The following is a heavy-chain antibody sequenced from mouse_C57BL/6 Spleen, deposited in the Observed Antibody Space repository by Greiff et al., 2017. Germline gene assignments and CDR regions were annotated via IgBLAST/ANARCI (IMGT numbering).Heavy chain of an antibody. Sequence: QVQLQQPGAELVKPGASVKMSCKASGYTFTSYWITWVKQRPGQGLEWIGDIYPGSGSTNYNEKFKSKATLTVDTSYSTAYMQLSSLTSEDSAVYYCAREMDWYFDVWGTGTTVTVSS. CDR3: AREMDWYFDV. CDR1: GYTFTSYW. CDR2: IYPGSGST. D-gene: IGHD2-3*01. J-gene: IGHJ1*03. V-gene: IGHV1-55*01.